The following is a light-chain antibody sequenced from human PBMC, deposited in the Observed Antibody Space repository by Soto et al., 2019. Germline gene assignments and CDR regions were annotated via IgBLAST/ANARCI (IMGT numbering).Light chain of an antibody. CDR2: GAS. CDR1: QSVYSDF. Sequence: IVLTQSPGTLSLSPGERATLSCRASQSVYSDFLAWYQQKPGQAPRLLIYGASSRATGIPDRFSGSGSGTDFTLTNSRLEPEDFSVYYCQQYGSSPLTLGGGTKVEIK. J-gene: IGKJ4*01. V-gene: IGKV3-20*01. CDR3: QQYGSSPLT.